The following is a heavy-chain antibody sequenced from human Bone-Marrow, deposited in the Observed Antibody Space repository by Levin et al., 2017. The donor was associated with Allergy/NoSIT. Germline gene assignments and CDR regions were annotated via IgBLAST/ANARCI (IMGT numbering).Heavy chain of an antibody. J-gene: IGHJ4*02. D-gene: IGHD2-15*01. CDR3: ARGSWGESCSGGFDY. CDR1: GGSFSGYY. Sequence: PLETLSLTCAVYGGSFSGYYWSWIRQPPGKGLEWIGEINHSGSTNYNPSLKSRVTISVDTSKNQFSLKLSSVTAADTAVYYCARGSWGESCSGGFDYWGQGTLVTVSS. CDR2: INHSGST. V-gene: IGHV4-34*01.